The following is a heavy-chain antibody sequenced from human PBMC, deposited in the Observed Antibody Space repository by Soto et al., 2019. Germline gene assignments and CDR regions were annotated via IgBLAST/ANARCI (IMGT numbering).Heavy chain of an antibody. CDR2: SNHSGST. CDR1: GGSFSGYY. J-gene: IGHJ4*02. D-gene: IGHD3-3*01. Sequence: QVQLQQWGAGLLKPSETLSLTCAVYGGSFSGYYWSWIRQPPGKGLEWIGESNHSGSTNYNPSLKSRVTISVDTSKNQFSLKLSSVTAADTAVYYCYYDFWSGYGYWGQGTLVTVSS. CDR3: YYDFWSGYGY. V-gene: IGHV4-34*01.